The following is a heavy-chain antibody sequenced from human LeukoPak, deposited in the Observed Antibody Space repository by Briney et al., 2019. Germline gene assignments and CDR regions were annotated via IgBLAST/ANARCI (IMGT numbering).Heavy chain of an antibody. Sequence: SVKVSCKASGGTFNSYAISWVRQAPGQGLEWMGGIIPMFGTAIYTQKSQGRVTMTADESTSTAYMELSSLRFEDTAVYYCARGIAGDHDAFDIWGQGTMVTVSS. CDR3: ARGIAGDHDAFDI. V-gene: IGHV1-69*13. J-gene: IGHJ3*02. CDR1: GGTFNSYA. CDR2: IIPMFGTA. D-gene: IGHD3-16*01.